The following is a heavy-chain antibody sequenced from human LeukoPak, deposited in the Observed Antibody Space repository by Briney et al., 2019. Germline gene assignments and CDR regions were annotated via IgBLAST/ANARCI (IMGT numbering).Heavy chain of an antibody. V-gene: IGHV4-31*03. D-gene: IGHD4-17*01. CDR1: GGSISSGGYY. CDR3: ARAGQTYGDYKPLDY. CDR2: IYYSGST. Sequence: SQTLSLTCTVSGGSISSGGYYWSWLRQHPGKGLEWIGYIYYSGSTYYNPSLKSRVTISVDTSKNQFSLKLSSVTAADTAVYYCARAGQTYGDYKPLDYWGQGTLVTVSS. J-gene: IGHJ4*02.